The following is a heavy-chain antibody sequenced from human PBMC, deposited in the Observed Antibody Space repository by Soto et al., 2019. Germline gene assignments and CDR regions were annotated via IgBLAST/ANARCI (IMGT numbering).Heavy chain of an antibody. CDR1: GGSISSGGYY. CDR2: IYYSGST. J-gene: IGHJ3*02. V-gene: IGHV4-31*03. D-gene: IGHD3-10*01. CDR3: ARDTHYYGSGSYSLASYAFDI. Sequence: QVQLQESGPGLVKPSQTLSLTCTVSGGSISSGGYYWSWIRQHPGKGLEWIGYIYYSGSTYYNPSLKSRVTISVDTSKNQFSLKLSSVTAADTAVYYCARDTHYYGSGSYSLASYAFDIWGQGTMVTVSS.